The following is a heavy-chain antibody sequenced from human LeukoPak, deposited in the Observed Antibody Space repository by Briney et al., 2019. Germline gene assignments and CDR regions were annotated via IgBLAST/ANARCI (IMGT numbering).Heavy chain of an antibody. CDR1: GGSVSSENYY. V-gene: IGHV4-61*01. CDR2: IFYTGST. J-gene: IGHJ6*02. Sequence: PSETLSLTCTVSGGSVSSENYYWSWIRQPPGKGLEWIGYIFYTGSTNYNPSLKSRVTISIDTSKNQFSLKLSSVTAADTAVYYCARKVSSNWYYDYYGLDVWSQGTTVTVSS. CDR3: ARKVSSNWYYDYYGLDV. D-gene: IGHD3-16*01.